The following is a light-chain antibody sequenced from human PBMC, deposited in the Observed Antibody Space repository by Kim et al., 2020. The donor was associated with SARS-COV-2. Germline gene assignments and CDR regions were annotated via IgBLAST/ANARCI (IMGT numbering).Light chain of an antibody. CDR3: QQYNDWPRSIT. V-gene: IGKV3-15*01. CDR1: ESLSSN. Sequence: EIVMTQSPATLSVSPGERATLSCRASESLSSNLAWYQQKPGQAPRLLIYGASTRATGIPARFSGSGSGTEFTLTISSLQSEDFAVYFCQQYNDWPRSITFGQGTRLEIK. CDR2: GAS. J-gene: IGKJ5*01.